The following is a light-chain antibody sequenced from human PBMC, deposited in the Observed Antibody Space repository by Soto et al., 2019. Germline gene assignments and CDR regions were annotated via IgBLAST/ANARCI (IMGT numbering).Light chain of an antibody. J-gene: IGLJ3*02. Sequence: QSALTQPASVSGSPGQSITISCTGTNSDVGNYNLVSWYQQHTGKAPKLMMYEVTKRPSGVSNRFSGSKSGNTASLTISGLAAEDAADYYCCSYAGSAPWVFGGGTQLTVL. V-gene: IGLV2-23*02. CDR1: NSDVGNYNL. CDR2: EVT. CDR3: CSYAGSAPWV.